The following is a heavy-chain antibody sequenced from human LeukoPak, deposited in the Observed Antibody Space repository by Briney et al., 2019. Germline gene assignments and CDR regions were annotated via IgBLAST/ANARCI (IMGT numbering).Heavy chain of an antibody. Sequence: GGSLRLSCTASGFTFGDYAMSWFRQAPGKGLEWVGFIRSKAYGGTTEYAASVKGRFTISRDDSKSIAYLQMNSLKTEDTAVYYCTRVPDYYDSSGYFPFDYWGQGTLVTVS. CDR1: GFTFGDYA. CDR3: TRVPDYYDSSGYFPFDY. CDR2: IRSKAYGGTT. J-gene: IGHJ4*02. D-gene: IGHD3-22*01. V-gene: IGHV3-49*03.